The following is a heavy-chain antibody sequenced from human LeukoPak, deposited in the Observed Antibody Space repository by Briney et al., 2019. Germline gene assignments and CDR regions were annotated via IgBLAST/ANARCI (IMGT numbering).Heavy chain of an antibody. V-gene: IGHV4-34*01. Sequence: SETLSLTRAVYGGSFSGYYWSWIRQPPGKGLEWIGEINHSGSTNYNPSLESRVTISVDTSKNQFSLKLSSVTAADTAVYYCARVAPDSSGYYYGGYYFDYWGQGTLVTVSS. CDR3: ARVAPDSSGYYYGGYYFDY. CDR1: GGSFSGYY. D-gene: IGHD3-22*01. CDR2: INHSGST. J-gene: IGHJ4*02.